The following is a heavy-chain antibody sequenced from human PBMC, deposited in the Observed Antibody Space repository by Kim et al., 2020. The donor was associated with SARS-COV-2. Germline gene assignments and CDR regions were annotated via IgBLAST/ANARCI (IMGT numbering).Heavy chain of an antibody. V-gene: IGHV3-30*18. CDR3: AKFLRQQPSDAIYGMDV. CDR1: GFTFSSYG. CDR2: ISYDGSDK. Sequence: GGSLRLSCAASGFTFSSYGMHWVRQAPGKGLEWVAVISYDGSDKYYADSVKGRFTISRDNSKNTLYLQMNSLRAEDTAVYYCAKFLRQQPSDAIYGMDVWGQGTTVTVSS. J-gene: IGHJ6*02. D-gene: IGHD6-13*01.